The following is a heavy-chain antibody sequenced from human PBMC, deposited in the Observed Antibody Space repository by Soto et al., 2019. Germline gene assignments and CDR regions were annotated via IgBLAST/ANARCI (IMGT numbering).Heavy chain of an antibody. V-gene: IGHV4-34*01. CDR2: IHHGGST. D-gene: IGHD3-3*01. Sequence: PSETLDLATSVYGGSYRDYDLSWIRHPPGRALECIGEIHHGGSTTYIPSLKRRVPISVHTSKNQFSLKLSSVTAADTAVYYCARARQGSGSDYYYHYGMDVWGKGTRVTVSS. CDR3: ARARQGSGSDYYYHYGMDV. J-gene: IGHJ6*04. CDR1: GGSYRDYD.